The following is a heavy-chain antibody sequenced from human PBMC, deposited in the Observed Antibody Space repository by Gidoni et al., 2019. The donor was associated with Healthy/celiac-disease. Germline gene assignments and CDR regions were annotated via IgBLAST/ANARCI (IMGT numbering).Heavy chain of an antibody. V-gene: IGHV4-30-2*01. CDR1: AGAPSSGGYS. D-gene: IGHD2-15*01. Sequence: QLPLLQSGSGLVKPSQTLSLPCAVSAGAPSSGGYSWSWIRQQPGKGLEWNVCIYHSGSTYYNPTLKSRVTISVDMSKIQFSLKLSAVTAADTAVYYWARASGGSRYRGAFDIWGQGTMVTVSS. J-gene: IGHJ3*02. CDR3: ARASGGSRYRGAFDI. CDR2: IYHSGST.